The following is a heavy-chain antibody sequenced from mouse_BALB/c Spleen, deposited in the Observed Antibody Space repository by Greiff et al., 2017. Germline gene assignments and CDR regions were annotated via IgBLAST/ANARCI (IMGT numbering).Heavy chain of an antibody. CDR2: INPNNGGA. CDR1: GYTFTDYN. CDR3: ARAYYEYAMDY. D-gene: IGHD2-10*01. Sequence: EVQLQQSGPELVQPGASVKLPCKASGYTFTDYNMDWVKQSHGKSLEWIGDINPNNGGAISNQKSRGKATLTVDKSSSTAYMELRSLTSEDTAVYYSARAYYEYAMDYWGQGTSVTVSS. V-gene: IGHV1-18*01. J-gene: IGHJ4*01.